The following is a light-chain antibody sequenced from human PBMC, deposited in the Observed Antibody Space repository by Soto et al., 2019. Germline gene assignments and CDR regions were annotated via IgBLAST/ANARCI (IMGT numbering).Light chain of an antibody. J-gene: IGKJ1*01. Sequence: DGVMTQFPLSLSVTPGEPASISCRSSQSLLHSNGYNYLDWYVQKPGQSPQLLIYLGSNRASGVPDMFCGSGSGTDFTLKISRVEAEDVGVYYCMQALQIRVEFGQGTKVEIK. V-gene: IGKV2-28*01. CDR2: LGS. CDR1: QSLLHSNGYNY. CDR3: MQALQIRVE.